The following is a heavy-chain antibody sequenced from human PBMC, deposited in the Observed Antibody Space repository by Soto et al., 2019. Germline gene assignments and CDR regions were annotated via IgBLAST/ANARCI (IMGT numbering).Heavy chain of an antibody. CDR3: ARDQLYNNDISGRPLNAFDV. Sequence: LRLSCAASGFTFRNYGMNWVRQAPGKGLEWVSYIGIGSSTKYYADSVKGRFTISRDNAKNSLYLQMNSLRAEDTAVYYCARDQLYNNDISGRPLNAFDVWGQGTMVTVSS. V-gene: IGHV3-48*01. CDR2: IGIGSSTK. CDR1: GFTFRNYG. D-gene: IGHD3-22*01. J-gene: IGHJ3*01.